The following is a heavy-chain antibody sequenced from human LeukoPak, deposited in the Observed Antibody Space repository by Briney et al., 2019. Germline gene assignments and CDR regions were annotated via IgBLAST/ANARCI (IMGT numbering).Heavy chain of an antibody. Sequence: TGGSLRLSCAASGFTFSSYWMSWVRQAPGKGLEWVANIRQDGSEKYYVDSVKGRFTISRDNAKNSLYLQMNSLRAEDTAVYYCASQGSSYINWFDPWGQGTLVTVSS. V-gene: IGHV3-7*01. CDR1: GFTFSSYW. D-gene: IGHD6-6*01. CDR2: IRQDGSEK. CDR3: ASQGSSYINWFDP. J-gene: IGHJ5*02.